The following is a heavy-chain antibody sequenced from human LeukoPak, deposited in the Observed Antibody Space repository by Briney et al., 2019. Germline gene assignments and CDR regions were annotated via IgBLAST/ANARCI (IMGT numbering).Heavy chain of an antibody. CDR1: GFTFSSYA. D-gene: IGHD3-22*01. Sequence: GGSLRLSCAASGFTFSSYAMSWVRQAPGKGLEWVSAISGSGGSTYYADSVKGRFTISRDNSKNTLYLQMNSLRAEDTAVYYRAKGGDYYDSSGYQGYYFDYWGQGTLVTVSS. V-gene: IGHV3-23*01. CDR3: AKGGDYYDSSGYQGYYFDY. J-gene: IGHJ4*02. CDR2: ISGSGGST.